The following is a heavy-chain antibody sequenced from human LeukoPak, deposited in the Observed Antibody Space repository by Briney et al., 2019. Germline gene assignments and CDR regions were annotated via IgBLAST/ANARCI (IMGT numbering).Heavy chain of an antibody. CDR2: ISSSSSTT. D-gene: IGHD2-15*01. V-gene: IGHV3-48*01. CDR3: ARLPLGYCSGGSCYSDFDY. Sequence: GGSLRLSCAASGFTFSSYSMNWVRQAPGKGLEWVSYISSSSSTTYYADSVKGRFTISRDNAKNSLYLQMNSLRAEDTAVYYCARLPLGYCSGGSCYSDFDYWGQGTLVTVSS. J-gene: IGHJ4*02. CDR1: GFTFSSYS.